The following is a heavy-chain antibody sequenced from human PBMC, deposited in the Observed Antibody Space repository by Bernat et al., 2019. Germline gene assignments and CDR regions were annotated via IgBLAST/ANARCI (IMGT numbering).Heavy chain of an antibody. V-gene: IGHV4-39*01. J-gene: IGHJ4*02. CDR3: ARQVRRRRRVVVAAEFDY. Sequence: QLQLQESGPGLVKPSETLSLTCTVSGGSISSSSYYWGWIRQPPGKGLEWIGSIHYSGSTYYNPSLKSRVTISVDTSKNQFSLKLSSVTAADTAVEYWARQVRRRRRVVVAAEFDYWGQGTPVTVSS. D-gene: IGHD2-15*01. CDR2: IHYSGST. CDR1: GGSISSSSYY.